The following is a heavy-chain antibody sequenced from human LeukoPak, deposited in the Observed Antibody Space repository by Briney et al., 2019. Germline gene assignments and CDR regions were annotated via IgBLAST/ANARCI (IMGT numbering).Heavy chain of an antibody. CDR1: GCTFTSYG. J-gene: IGHJ4*02. Sequence: ASVKVSCKASGCTFTSYGISWVRQAPGQGLEWMGWISAYNGNTNYAQKLQGRVTMTTDTSTSTAYMELRSLRSDDTAVYYCARVFTMVRGVITYFDYWGQGTLVTVSS. D-gene: IGHD3-10*01. CDR2: ISAYNGNT. CDR3: ARVFTMVRGVITYFDY. V-gene: IGHV1-18*01.